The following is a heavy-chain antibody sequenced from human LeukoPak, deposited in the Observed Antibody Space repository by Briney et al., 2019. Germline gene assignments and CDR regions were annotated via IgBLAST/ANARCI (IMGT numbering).Heavy chain of an antibody. J-gene: IGHJ5*02. CDR1: GYTFTSYG. CDR2: ISGYNDNT. V-gene: IGHV1-18*01. D-gene: IGHD1-26*01. CDR3: ARDRINIVGPTTNWFDP. Sequence: ASVKVSCKASGYTFTSYGISWVRQAPGQGLEWMGWISGYNDNTNYAQKLQGRVTMTTDTSTSTAYMELRGLRSDDTAVYYCARDRINIVGPTTNWFDPWGQGTLVTVSS.